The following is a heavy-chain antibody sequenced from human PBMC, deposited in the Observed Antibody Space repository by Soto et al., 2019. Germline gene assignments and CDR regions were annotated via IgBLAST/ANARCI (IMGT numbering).Heavy chain of an antibody. CDR1: GGSISSGDYY. CDR3: ARENIGGILYGGMDF. V-gene: IGHV4-30-4*01. D-gene: IGHD2-8*01. Sequence: SETLSLTCTVSGGSISSGDYYWSWIRQPPGKGLEWIGYIYYSGSTYYNPSLKSRVTISVDTSKNQFSLKLSSVTAADTAVYYCARENIGGILYGGMDFWGQGTTVTVS. CDR2: IYYSGST. J-gene: IGHJ6*02.